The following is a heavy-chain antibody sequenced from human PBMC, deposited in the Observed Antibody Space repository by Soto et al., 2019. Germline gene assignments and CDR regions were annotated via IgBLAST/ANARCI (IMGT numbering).Heavy chain of an antibody. J-gene: IGHJ4*02. D-gene: IGHD1-20*01. CDR3: VKAVYLLDFDY. V-gene: IGHV3-23*01. Sequence: PGGSLSLSCAASGFTFSSYAMSWVRQAPGKGLEWVSAISGSGGSTYYADSVKGRFTISRDNSKNTVYLQMNSLRAEDTAVYYCVKAVYLLDFDYWGQGTLVTVSS. CDR2: ISGSGGST. CDR1: GFTFSSYA.